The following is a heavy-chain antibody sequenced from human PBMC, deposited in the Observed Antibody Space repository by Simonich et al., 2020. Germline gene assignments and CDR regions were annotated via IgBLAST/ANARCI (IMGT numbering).Heavy chain of an antibody. D-gene: IGHD1-26*01. CDR2: INHSGST. J-gene: IGHJ4*02. Sequence: QVQLQQWGAGLLKPSETLSLTCAVYGGSFSGYYWSWIRQPPGKGLEWIGEINHSGSTNYNPSLKSRVTISVDTSKNQFSLKLSSVTAADTAVYYCARALQGIVGATSLGYWGQGTLVTVSS. V-gene: IGHV4-34*01. CDR1: GGSFSGYY. CDR3: ARALQGIVGATSLGY.